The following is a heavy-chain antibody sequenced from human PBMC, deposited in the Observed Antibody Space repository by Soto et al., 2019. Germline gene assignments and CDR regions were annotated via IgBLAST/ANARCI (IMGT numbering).Heavy chain of an antibody. D-gene: IGHD3-9*01. Sequence: PSETLSLTCAVYGGSFSGYYWSWIRQPPGKGLEWIGEINHSGSTNYNPSLKSRVTISVDTSKNQFSLKLSSVTAADTAVYYCARGPGDDSLTGYHVYGMDVWGQGTTVTVSS. CDR2: INHSGST. CDR1: GGSFSGYY. J-gene: IGHJ6*02. V-gene: IGHV4-34*01. CDR3: ARGPGDDSLTGYHVYGMDV.